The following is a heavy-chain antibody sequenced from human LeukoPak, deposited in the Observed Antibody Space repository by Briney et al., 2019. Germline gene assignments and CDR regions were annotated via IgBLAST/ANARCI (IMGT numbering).Heavy chain of an antibody. Sequence: PGGSLRLSCAASGFTFSSYAMSWVRQAPGKGLEWVSVISGSGDNTYYADSVKGRFTISRDNSKNTLYLQLNSLRAEDTAVYFCAKFSNIRGGDYWGQGTLVTVSS. CDR3: AKFSNIRGGDY. V-gene: IGHV3-23*01. CDR2: ISGSGDNT. D-gene: IGHD4-11*01. CDR1: GFTFSSYA. J-gene: IGHJ4*02.